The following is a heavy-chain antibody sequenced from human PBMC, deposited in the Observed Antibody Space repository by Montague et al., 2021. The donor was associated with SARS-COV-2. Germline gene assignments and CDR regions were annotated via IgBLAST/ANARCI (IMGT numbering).Heavy chain of an antibody. D-gene: IGHD3-22*01. CDR3: VREKYYFDDSGSK. CDR2: VYHTGST. J-gene: IGHJ1*01. Sequence: SETLSLTCSVSGVSISSGSYYWSWVRQPPGKGLEWIGYVYHTGSTNYNPSLKSRVTLSIDTSKNQFSLNLTSVTAADTAVYYCVREKYYFDDSGSKWGQGPWSPS. V-gene: IGHV4-61*01. CDR1: GVSISSGSYY.